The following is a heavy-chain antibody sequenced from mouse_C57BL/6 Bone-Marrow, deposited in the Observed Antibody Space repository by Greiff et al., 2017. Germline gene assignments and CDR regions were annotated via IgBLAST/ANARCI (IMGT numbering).Heavy chain of an antibody. CDR2: IYPGNSDT. V-gene: IGHV1-5*01. CDR1: GYTFTSYW. D-gene: IGHD4-1*02. J-gene: IGHJ3*01. CDR3: TCLNWDWFAY. Sequence: VQLQQSGTVLARPGASVKMSCKTSGYTFTSYWMPWVKQRPGQGLEWIGAIYPGNSDTSYHQKFQGTATLTAFPSASTASMELSSLTNEDSAVYYCTCLNWDWFAYWGQGTLVTVSA.